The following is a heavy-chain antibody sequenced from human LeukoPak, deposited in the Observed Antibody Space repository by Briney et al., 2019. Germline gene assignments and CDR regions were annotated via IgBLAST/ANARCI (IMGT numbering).Heavy chain of an antibody. Sequence: QSGGSLRLSCAASGFTFSSYWMHWVRQAPGKGLVWVSRINSDGSGTTYADSVKGRFTISRDNAKNSLYLQMNSLRAEDTAVYYCAREGRSYDYVWGSYRSSFDYWGQGTLVTVSS. CDR1: GFTFSSYW. CDR3: AREGRSYDYVWGSYRSSFDY. V-gene: IGHV3-74*01. J-gene: IGHJ4*02. CDR2: INSDGSGT. D-gene: IGHD3-16*02.